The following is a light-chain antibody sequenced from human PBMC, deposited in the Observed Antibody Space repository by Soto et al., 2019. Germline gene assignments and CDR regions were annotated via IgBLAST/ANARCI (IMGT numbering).Light chain of an antibody. J-gene: IGKJ5*01. CDR1: QSISMF. V-gene: IGKV1-39*01. CDR2: AAS. Sequence: ISVRDSQSISMFLAWYQHKPGKAPKLLISAASSLQSGVPSRFSGSGSGTDFTPTSSRLPPSDFALGIPHESYSRVRIGPGTRVEIK. CDR3: HESYSRVR.